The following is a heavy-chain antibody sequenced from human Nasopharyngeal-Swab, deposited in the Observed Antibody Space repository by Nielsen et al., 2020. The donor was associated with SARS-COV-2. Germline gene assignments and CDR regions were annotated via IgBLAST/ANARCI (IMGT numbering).Heavy chain of an antibody. D-gene: IGHD3-10*01. CDR3: AGSGGSELDY. CDR1: GFTFSSYW. CDR2: TKEDGTVT. V-gene: IGHV3-7*03. Sequence: GGSLRLSCAAPGFTFSSYWMSWVRQAPGRGLERLAHTKEDGTVTHYVDSVRGRFPVSRDNAKNSLFLQMNSLRAEDTAVYYCAGSGGSELDYWGQGTLVTVSS. J-gene: IGHJ4*02.